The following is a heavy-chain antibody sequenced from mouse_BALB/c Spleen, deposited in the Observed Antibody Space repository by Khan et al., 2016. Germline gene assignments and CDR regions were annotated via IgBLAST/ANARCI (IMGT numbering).Heavy chain of an antibody. CDR3: ARTYGYDWIDYAMDD. D-gene: IGHD2-2*01. CDR2: IYWDDDK. V-gene: IGHV8-12*01. J-gene: IGHJ4*01. Sequence: QVQLKQSGPGILQPSQTLSLTCSFSGFSLSTSGMGVSWIRQPSGKGLEWLAHIYWDDDKRYNPFLKSRLTISKDTSSNQVVLTITSVDTAETATDYCARTYGYDWIDYAMDDWGDGTSVTVSS. CDR1: GFSLSTSGMG.